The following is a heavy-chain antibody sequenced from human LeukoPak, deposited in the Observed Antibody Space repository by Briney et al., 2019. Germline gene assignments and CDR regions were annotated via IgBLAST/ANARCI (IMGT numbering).Heavy chain of an antibody. J-gene: IGHJ4*02. CDR2: IYPGDSDS. D-gene: IGHD6-19*01. CDR1: GYSFTSYW. Sequence: GESLKLSCQGSGYSFTSYWIGWVRQMPGKGLEWMGIIYPGDSDSRYSPSFQRQATISADKSISTAYLQWSSLKASDTAMYYCARLRDSGWYEDYFDYWGQGTLVTVSS. V-gene: IGHV5-51*01. CDR3: ARLRDSGWYEDYFDY.